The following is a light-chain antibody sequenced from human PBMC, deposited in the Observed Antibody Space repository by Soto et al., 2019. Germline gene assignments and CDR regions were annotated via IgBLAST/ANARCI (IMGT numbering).Light chain of an antibody. CDR1: QSVTPQ. CDR3: QQYGGSTRT. Sequence: IGLTQSPGTVSLSPGEGATLSCRASQSVTPQLAWYQQKPGQAPRLIIHGASSRATGVPDRITGSGSGTDFTLSISRLEPEDFAVYYCQQYGGSTRTFGQGTKVDIK. V-gene: IGKV3-20*01. CDR2: GAS. J-gene: IGKJ1*01.